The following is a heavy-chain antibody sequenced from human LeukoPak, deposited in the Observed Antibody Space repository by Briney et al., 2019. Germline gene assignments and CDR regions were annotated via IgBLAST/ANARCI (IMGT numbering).Heavy chain of an antibody. Sequence: GRSLRLSCAASGFTFSNYAMHWVRQGPGKGLEGVAVISYDGSNKYYADSVKGRFTISRDNSKNTLYLQMNSLRAEDTAVYYCARGTTLKTYYYDSSATFDYWGQGTLVTVSS. J-gene: IGHJ4*02. CDR1: GFTFSNYA. D-gene: IGHD3-22*01. CDR2: ISYDGSNK. CDR3: ARGTTLKTYYYDSSATFDY. V-gene: IGHV3-30-3*01.